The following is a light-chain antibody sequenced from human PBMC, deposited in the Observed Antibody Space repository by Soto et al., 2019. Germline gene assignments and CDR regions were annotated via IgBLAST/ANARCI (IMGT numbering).Light chain of an antibody. J-gene: IGKJ2*01. Sequence: AFQMTQSSSSLSASVGDRVTITCRASQGIRDDLAWYQQRPGKAPKLLIYAASNLQSGVPSRFSGSGSGTDFTLIISSLQPEDFATYYCLQDYDYPYTFGQGTKLEIK. CDR2: AAS. V-gene: IGKV1-6*01. CDR3: LQDYDYPYT. CDR1: QGIRDD.